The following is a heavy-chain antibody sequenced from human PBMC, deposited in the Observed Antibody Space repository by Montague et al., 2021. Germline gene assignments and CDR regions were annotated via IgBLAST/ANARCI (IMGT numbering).Heavy chain of an antibody. CDR2: IYYSGTT. V-gene: IGHV4-31*03. CDR1: GGSINSGGYY. D-gene: IGHD3-16*01. Sequence: TLSLTCTVSGGSINSGGYYWTWIRQHPGKGLEWLGYIYYSGTTYYNPSLKSRVTISVDTSKNQFSLKLSSVTAADTAVYYCARDQGGYFDYWGQGTLVTVSS. J-gene: IGHJ4*02. CDR3: ARDQGGYFDY.